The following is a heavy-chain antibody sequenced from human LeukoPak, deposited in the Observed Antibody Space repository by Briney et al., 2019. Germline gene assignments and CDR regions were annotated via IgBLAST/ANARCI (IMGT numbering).Heavy chain of an antibody. CDR2: ISSRSSSI. CDR1: GFTFIAYN. CDR3: SDDFGSH. V-gene: IGHV3-21*01. J-gene: IGHJ4*02. D-gene: IGHD4-17*01. Sequence: PRGSLRLSCAASGFTFIAYNMNWVRQAPGKGLEWVSSISSRSSSIYYADSVKGRFTISRGNAKNSLYLQMNSLRAEDTAVYYCSDDFGSHWGQGTLVTVSS.